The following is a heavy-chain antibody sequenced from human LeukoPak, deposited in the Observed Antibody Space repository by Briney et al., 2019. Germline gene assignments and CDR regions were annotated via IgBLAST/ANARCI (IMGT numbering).Heavy chain of an antibody. CDR2: ISGGGVTT. CDR1: GFTFSNYA. Sequence: GGSLRLSCAASGFTFSNYAMSWVRQAPGKGLEWVSVISGGGVTTDYADSVKGRFTISRDNSKNTLYLQMNSLRAEDTAVYYCAKDGSGSSRRWFDPWGQGTLVTVSS. CDR3: AKDGSGSSRRWFDP. J-gene: IGHJ5*02. D-gene: IGHD1-26*01. V-gene: IGHV3-23*01.